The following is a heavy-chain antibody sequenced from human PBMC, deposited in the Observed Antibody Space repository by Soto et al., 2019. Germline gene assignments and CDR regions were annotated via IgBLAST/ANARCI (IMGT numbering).Heavy chain of an antibody. CDR3: AGCSPDDYGDYIESFDY. Sequence: PSETLSLTCTVSGGSISSSSYYWGWIRQPPGKGLEWIGSIYYSGSTYYNPSLKSRVTISVDTSKNQFSLKLSSVTAADTAVYYCAGCSPDDYGDYIESFDYWGQGTLVTVSS. CDR2: IYYSGST. V-gene: IGHV4-39*01. CDR1: GGSISSSSYY. J-gene: IGHJ4*02. D-gene: IGHD4-17*01.